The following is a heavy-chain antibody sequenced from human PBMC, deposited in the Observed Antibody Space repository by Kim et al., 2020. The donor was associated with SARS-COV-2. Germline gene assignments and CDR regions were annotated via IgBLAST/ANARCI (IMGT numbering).Heavy chain of an antibody. CDR1: GFSFSSYG. CDR2: IWSNGINK. J-gene: IGHJ4*02. V-gene: IGHV3-33*06. CDR3: AKDIASWTPDH. D-gene: IGHD2-2*01. Sequence: GGSLRLSCVASGFSFSSYGMHWVRQAPGKGLEWVAVIWSNGINKNYVDSVKGRFTISRDTYMNTLYLEMNNLRVEDTALYYCAKDIASWTPDHWGQGTLVTVSS.